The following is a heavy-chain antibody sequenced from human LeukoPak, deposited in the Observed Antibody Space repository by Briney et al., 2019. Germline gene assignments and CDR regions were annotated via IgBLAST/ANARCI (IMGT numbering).Heavy chain of an antibody. J-gene: IGHJ4*02. D-gene: IGHD6-6*01. CDR3: ASERCSSSSCPFDY. Sequence: SETLSLTCTVSGDSLSSTTYYWGWIRQTPGKGLEWIGSIYYSGSTYYNPSLKSRVTISVDTSKNQFSLKLSSVTAADTAVYYCASERCSSSSCPFDYWGQGTLVTVSS. CDR1: GDSLSSTTYY. V-gene: IGHV4-39*07. CDR2: IYYSGST.